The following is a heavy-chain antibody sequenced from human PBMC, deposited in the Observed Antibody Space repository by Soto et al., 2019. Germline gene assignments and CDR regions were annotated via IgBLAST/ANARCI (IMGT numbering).Heavy chain of an antibody. V-gene: IGHV3-13*01. CDR1: GFTFSSYA. CDR2: IIGTAGNT. D-gene: IGHD3-10*01. J-gene: IGHJ6*03. Sequence: PGGSLRLSCAASGFTFSSYAMSWVRQAPGKGLEWVSAIIGTAGNTYYPGPVKGRFTISRENAKNSLYLQMNSLRAGDTAVYYCARGVTMVRGHVNKDYMDVWGKGTTVTVSS. CDR3: ARGVTMVRGHVNKDYMDV.